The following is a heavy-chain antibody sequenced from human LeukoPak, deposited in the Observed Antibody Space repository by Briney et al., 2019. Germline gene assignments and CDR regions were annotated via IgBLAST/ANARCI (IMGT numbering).Heavy chain of an antibody. CDR2: IYYSGST. D-gene: IGHD3-22*01. CDR1: GGSISSSSYY. V-gene: IGHV4-39*01. CDR3: ARGKRSAVGSSGYSFYYYYGMDV. Sequence: SETLSLTCTVSGGSISSSSYYWGWIRQPPGKGLEWIGSIYYSGSTYYNPSLKSRVTISVDTSKNQFSLKLSSVTAADTAVYYCARGKRSAVGSSGYSFYYYYGMDVWGQGTTVTVSS. J-gene: IGHJ6*02.